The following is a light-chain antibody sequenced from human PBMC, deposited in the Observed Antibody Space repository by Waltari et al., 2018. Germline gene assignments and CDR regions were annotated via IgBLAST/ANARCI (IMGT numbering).Light chain of an antibody. J-gene: IGKJ2*01. CDR2: AAS. Sequence: DIQMTQSPSSLSASVGDRVTITCRARQSISSYLNWYQQKPGKAPKLLIYAASSLQSGVPSRFSGSGSGTDFTLTISSLQPEDFATYYCQQSYSTQYTFGQGTKLEIK. CDR1: QSISSY. V-gene: IGKV1-39*01. CDR3: QQSYSTQYT.